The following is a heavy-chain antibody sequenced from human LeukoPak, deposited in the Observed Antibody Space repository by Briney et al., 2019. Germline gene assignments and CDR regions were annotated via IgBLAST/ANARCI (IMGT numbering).Heavy chain of an antibody. V-gene: IGHV3-23*01. CDR1: GFTFSSYV. CDR2: ISGSGTNT. D-gene: IGHD6-13*01. J-gene: IGHJ4*02. Sequence: GGSLRLSCAAPGFTFSSYVMGWVCDAPGEGLEWVSAISGSGTNTFYADSVKGRFTISRDNSSNTLYLQMDSLRAEDRAVYFCAKRDSSSWFDYWGQGTLVTVSS. CDR3: AKRDSSSWFDY.